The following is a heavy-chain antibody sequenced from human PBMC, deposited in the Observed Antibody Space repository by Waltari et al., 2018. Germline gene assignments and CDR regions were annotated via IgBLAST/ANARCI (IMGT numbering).Heavy chain of an antibody. D-gene: IGHD1-26*01. Sequence: EVQLLESGGGMVKHGGSLRLCCAASGFTFGRYIINWVRKAQGKGLEWVSSISSSSSYIYYADSVKGRFTISRDNAKNSLYLQMNSLRAEDTAVYYCARGGGSRDYDYWGPGTLVTVSS. CDR2: ISSSSSYI. CDR1: GFTFGRYI. CDR3: ARGGGSRDYDY. V-gene: IGHV3-21*01. J-gene: IGHJ4*02.